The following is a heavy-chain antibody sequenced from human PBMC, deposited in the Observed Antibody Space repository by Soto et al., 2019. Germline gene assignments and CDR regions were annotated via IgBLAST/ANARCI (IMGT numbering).Heavy chain of an antibody. CDR2: IRSKAYGGTT. CDR1: GFTFGDYA. Sequence: GGSLRLSCTASGFTFGDYAMSWFRQAPGKGLEWVGFIRSKAYGGTTEYAASVKGRFTISRDDSKSIAYLQMNSLKTEDTAVYYCTRDEDIVVVPAALFDPWGQGTLVTVSS. J-gene: IGHJ5*02. V-gene: IGHV3-49*03. CDR3: TRDEDIVVVPAALFDP. D-gene: IGHD2-2*01.